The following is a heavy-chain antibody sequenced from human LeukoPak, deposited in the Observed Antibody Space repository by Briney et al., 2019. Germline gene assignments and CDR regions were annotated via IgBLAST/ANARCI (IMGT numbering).Heavy chain of an antibody. CDR1: GDSVSNYSAA. Sequence: SQTLSLTCVVTGDSVSNYSAAWEWIRQSPSRGLEWLGRTYYRSRWYTDYAPAMKSRITVSPDTSKNQFSLQVSSVTPEDTAVYYCARSLRGTYLGALDSWGQGTLVTASS. CDR3: ARSLRGTYLGALDS. D-gene: IGHD7-27*01. V-gene: IGHV6-1*01. CDR2: TYYRSRWYT. J-gene: IGHJ5*01.